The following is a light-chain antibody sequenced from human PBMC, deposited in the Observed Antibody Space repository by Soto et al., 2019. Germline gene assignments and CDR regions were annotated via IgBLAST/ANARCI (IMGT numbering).Light chain of an antibody. J-gene: IGLJ1*01. CDR3: AAWHDNLSTYV. CDR2: SNN. V-gene: IGLV1-47*02. Sequence: QSVLTRPPSASGTPGQRVSISCSGYSSSIGTNFVYWYQQLPGTAPKVLIHSNNQRPSGVPDRFSGSKSGTSASLAISGLRSEDEADYYCAAWHDNLSTYVFGSGTKVTVL. CDR1: SSSIGTNF.